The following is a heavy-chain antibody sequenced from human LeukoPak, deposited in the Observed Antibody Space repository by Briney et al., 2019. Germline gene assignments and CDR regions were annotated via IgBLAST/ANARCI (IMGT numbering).Heavy chain of an antibody. CDR2: INPSGGT. D-gene: IGHD6-13*01. J-gene: IGHJ4*02. CDR1: AYTFSIYN. Sequence: ASVKVSCKASAYTFSIYNMHWVRQAHGQGLEWMGIINPSGGTSYAQKLQGRITMTRDTSTSTVYMELSSLRSEDTAVYYCARGGVAGTGLDYWGQGTLVTVSS. V-gene: IGHV1-46*01. CDR3: ARGGVAGTGLDY.